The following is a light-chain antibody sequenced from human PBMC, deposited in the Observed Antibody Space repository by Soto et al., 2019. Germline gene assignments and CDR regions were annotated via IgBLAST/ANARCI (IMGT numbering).Light chain of an antibody. V-gene: IGLV2-14*01. Sequence: QSALTQPASVSGSPGQSITISCTGTSSDAGAYNYVSWYQQHPGKGPMLMIYDVSNRPSGVSNRFSGSKSGNTASLTISGLQAEDEADYFCRSYTSSSTSVIFGGGTKLTVL. CDR2: DVS. J-gene: IGLJ2*01. CDR1: SSDAGAYNY. CDR3: RSYTSSSTSVI.